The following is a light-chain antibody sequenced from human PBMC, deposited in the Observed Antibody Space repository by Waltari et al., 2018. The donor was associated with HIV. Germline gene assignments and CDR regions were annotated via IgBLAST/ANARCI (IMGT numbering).Light chain of an antibody. J-gene: IGLJ3*02. CDR3: CSFAGSTSWV. V-gene: IGLV2-23*02. CDR2: EVT. Sequence: QSALTQPASVSGSPGQSLTFSCTGTSSAIGSYNLVPWYQQHPGKAPRLMIYEVTKRPSGVSYRPSGSKSGNTASLTISGLQAEDEADYYCCSFAGSTSWVFGGGTKLTVL. CDR1: SSAIGSYNL.